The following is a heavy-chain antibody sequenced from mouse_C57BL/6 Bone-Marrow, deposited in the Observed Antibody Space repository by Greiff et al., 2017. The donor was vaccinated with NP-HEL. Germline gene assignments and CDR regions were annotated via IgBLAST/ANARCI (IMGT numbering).Heavy chain of an antibody. Sequence: QVQLQQPGAELVRPGTSVKLSCKASGYTFTSYWMHWVKQRPGQGLEWIGVIDPSDSYTNYNQKFKGKATLTVDTSSSTAYMQLSSLTSEDSAVYSCARERYGSSYAADWGQGTLVTVSA. CDR3: ARERYGSSYAAD. CDR2: IDPSDSYT. CDR1: GYTFTSYW. D-gene: IGHD1-1*01. V-gene: IGHV1-59*01. J-gene: IGHJ3*01.